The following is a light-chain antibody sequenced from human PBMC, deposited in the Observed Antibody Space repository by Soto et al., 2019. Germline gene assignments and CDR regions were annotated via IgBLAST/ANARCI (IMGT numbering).Light chain of an antibody. Sequence: EIVLTQSPATLSLSPGERATLSCRASQSVSSYLAWYQQKPGQAPRLLIYDASNRATGIPGRFSGSGSETVFTLTISSLEPEDFAVYYCQQRSNWPSLTFGGGTKVEIK. CDR3: QQRSNWPSLT. CDR1: QSVSSY. V-gene: IGKV3-11*01. CDR2: DAS. J-gene: IGKJ4*01.